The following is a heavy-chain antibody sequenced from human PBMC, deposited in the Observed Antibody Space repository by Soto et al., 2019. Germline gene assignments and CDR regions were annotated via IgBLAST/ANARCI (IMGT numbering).Heavy chain of an antibody. CDR2: VNPKSGGT. J-gene: IGHJ4*02. D-gene: IGHD3-10*01. Sequence: ASVKVSCKASGYTFTDNYFHWVRQAPGQGLEWMGWVNPKSGGTDFAQKFQGRVTMTRDKAINTVYMELNRLRSDDTAVYYCARAYSGSGSPKFWGQGTLVTVSS. CDR3: ARAYSGSGSPKF. CDR1: GYTFTDNY. V-gene: IGHV1-2*02.